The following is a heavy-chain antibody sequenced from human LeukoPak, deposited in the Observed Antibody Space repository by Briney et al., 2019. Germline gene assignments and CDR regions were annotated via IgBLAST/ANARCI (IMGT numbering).Heavy chain of an antibody. V-gene: IGHV3-7*03. CDR1: GFNYNTYW. J-gene: IGHJ4*02. D-gene: IGHD1-26*01. Sequence: GGSLRLSCVASGFNYNTYWMSWVRQAPGKGLEWVANIKQDGSEKNYVDSVKGRFTISRDNAKNSLYLQMNSLRAEDTAIYYCTRDYRGTFDYWGQGTLVTVPS. CDR2: IKQDGSEK. CDR3: TRDYRGTFDY.